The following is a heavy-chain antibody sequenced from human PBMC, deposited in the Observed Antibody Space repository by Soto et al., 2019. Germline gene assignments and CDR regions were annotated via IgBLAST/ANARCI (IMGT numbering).Heavy chain of an antibody. CDR3: ARVRGPDGYSYYYAMDV. Sequence: QVHLVESGGGVVQPGRSLRLSCAASGFPFSNYGMHWVRLAPGKGLEWVAVTSYDGKSSYYADSVKGRFTISRDNSKTPLYLNMNRLSAEDTALSYCARVRGPDGYSYYYAMDVWGQGTTVTVSS. J-gene: IGHJ6*02. CDR1: GFPFSNYG. D-gene: IGHD6-25*01. V-gene: IGHV3-30*03. CDR2: TSYDGKSS.